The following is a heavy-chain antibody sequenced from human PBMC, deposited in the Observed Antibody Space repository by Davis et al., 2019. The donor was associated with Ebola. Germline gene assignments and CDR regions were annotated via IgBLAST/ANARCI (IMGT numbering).Heavy chain of an antibody. J-gene: IGHJ4*02. Sequence: ASVKVSCKASGFILTNYAIHWVRQAPGQRLEWMGWVHGGNGNTKYSQRFQGRVTMTTDTSTSTAYMEVGSLRSDDTAVFYCARAQFPTTSDHWGQGTLVTVSS. V-gene: IGHV1-3*01. CDR2: VHGGNGNT. D-gene: IGHD1-1*01. CDR1: GFILTNYA. CDR3: ARAQFPTTSDH.